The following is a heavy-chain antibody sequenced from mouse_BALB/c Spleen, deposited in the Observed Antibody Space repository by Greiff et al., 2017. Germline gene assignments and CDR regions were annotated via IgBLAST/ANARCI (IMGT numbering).Heavy chain of an antibody. CDR2: INSNGGST. CDR3: ARDNDYYGSSFAY. J-gene: IGHJ3*01. D-gene: IGHD1-1*01. V-gene: IGHV5-6-3*01. Sequence: EVQRVESGGGLVQPGGSLKLSCAASGFTFSSYGMSWVRQTPDKRLELVATINSNGGSTYYPDSVKGRFTISRDNAKNTLYLQMSSLKSEDTAMYYCARDNDYYGSSFAYWGQGTLVTVSA. CDR1: GFTFSSYG.